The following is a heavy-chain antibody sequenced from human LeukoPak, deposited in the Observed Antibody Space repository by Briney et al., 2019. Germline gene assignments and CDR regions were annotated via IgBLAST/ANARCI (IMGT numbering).Heavy chain of an antibody. D-gene: IGHD6-13*01. CDR3: AKARIAAAGTGAFDV. V-gene: IGHV3-23*01. J-gene: IGHJ3*01. CDR2: FSATDGSA. Sequence: GGSLRLSCAVSGFTVSSYGMTWVRQAPGKGLEWVSAFSATDGSAQYAESVKGRFTISRDNSKNSRYLQMNSLRDEDTAVYYCAKARIAAAGTGAFDVWGQGTMVTVSS. CDR1: GFTVSSYG.